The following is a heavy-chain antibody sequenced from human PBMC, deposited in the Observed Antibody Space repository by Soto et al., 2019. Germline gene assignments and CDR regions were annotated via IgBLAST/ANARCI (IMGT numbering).Heavy chain of an antibody. J-gene: IGHJ4*02. CDR3: AKVRDYYGSGMDN. V-gene: IGHV3-23*01. CDR2: ISGSGGST. CDR1: GFTYRNSP. D-gene: IGHD3-10*01. Sequence: EVQLLESGGGLVQPGGSLRLSCAASGFTYRNSPMNWVRQAPGKGLEWVSAISGSGGSTYYTDSVKGRFTISRDNSKNTLYLQMNSLRAEDTAVYYCAKVRDYYGSGMDNWGQGNLVTVSS.